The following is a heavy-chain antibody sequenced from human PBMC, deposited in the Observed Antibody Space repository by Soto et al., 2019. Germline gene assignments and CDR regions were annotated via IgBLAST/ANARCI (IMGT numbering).Heavy chain of an antibody. CDR3: AKVYWYDSSAIFDY. Sequence: GGSLRLSCATSGFTFNIYAMHWVRQAPVQGLEWVAVISFNGIDTYYADSVKGRVTISRDNSRNTVFLQMTSLRDEDTAVYYCAKVYWYDSSAIFDYWGQGTLVTVSS. CDR2: ISFNGIDT. D-gene: IGHD3-22*01. V-gene: IGHV3-30*04. CDR1: GFTFNIYA. J-gene: IGHJ4*02.